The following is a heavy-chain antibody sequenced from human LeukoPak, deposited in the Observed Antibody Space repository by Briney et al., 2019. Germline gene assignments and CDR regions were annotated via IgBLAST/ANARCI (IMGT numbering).Heavy chain of an antibody. J-gene: IGHJ6*02. CDR1: GYTFTGYY. D-gene: IGHD2-21*02. CDR2: INPNSGGT. CDR3: ARSGAPIVVVTDTLYYYYGMDV. Sequence: GASVKVSCKASGYTFTGYYMHWVRPAPGQGLEWIGWINPNSGGTNYAQKFQGRVTMTTDTSTSTAYMELRSLRSDATAVYYCARSGAPIVVVTDTLYYYYGMDVWGQGTTVTVSS. V-gene: IGHV1-2*02.